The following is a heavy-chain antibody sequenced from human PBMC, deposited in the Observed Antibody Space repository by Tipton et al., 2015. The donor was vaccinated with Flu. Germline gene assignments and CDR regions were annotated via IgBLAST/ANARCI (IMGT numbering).Heavy chain of an antibody. Sequence: SLRLSCAASGFTFRSYGMHWVRQAPGKGLEWVAVIWYDGSNEYYADSVKGRFTISRDNSKNTLYLQMNSLRAEDTAVYYCARAPSYCSSTRCYLDYWGQGTLVTVSS. V-gene: IGHV3-33*01. CDR3: ARAPSYCSSTRCYLDY. J-gene: IGHJ4*02. CDR1: GFTFRSYG. CDR2: IWYDGSNE. D-gene: IGHD2-2*01.